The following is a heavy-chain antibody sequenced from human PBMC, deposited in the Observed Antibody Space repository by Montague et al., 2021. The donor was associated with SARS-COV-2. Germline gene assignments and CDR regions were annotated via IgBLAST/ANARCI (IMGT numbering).Heavy chain of an antibody. CDR2: IYIGGIT. Sequence: SLRLSCAASGFTFYTPWMTWVRQALGKGLEWVSVIYIGGITYYADSVKGRFVISRDNSKNMLSLQMNSLRAEDTALYYCAREPAVGGEYYFDHWGQGTLVTVSS. D-gene: IGHD6-19*01. V-gene: IGHV3-66*01. CDR3: AREPAVGGEYYFDH. CDR1: GFTFYTPW. J-gene: IGHJ4*02.